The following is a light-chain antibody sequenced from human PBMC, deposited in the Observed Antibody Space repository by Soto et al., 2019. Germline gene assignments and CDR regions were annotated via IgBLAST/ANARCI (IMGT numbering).Light chain of an antibody. Sequence: DIQMTQSPSDMSASVGDRVTITCRASQDISNFLVWFQQKPGAPPRLLIYDASILQRGVPSRFSGSGSGTHFILTISNLQPEDFATYYCQQFNSLFGQGTRLEIK. V-gene: IGKV1-17*03. CDR1: QDISNF. J-gene: IGKJ5*01. CDR3: QQFNSL. CDR2: DAS.